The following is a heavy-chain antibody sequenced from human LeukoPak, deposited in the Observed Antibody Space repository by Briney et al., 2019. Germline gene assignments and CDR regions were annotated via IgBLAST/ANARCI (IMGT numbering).Heavy chain of an antibody. CDR3: ARVGDNWNSRPAFNWFDP. D-gene: IGHD1-7*01. Sequence: GGSLRLSCAASGFTFSSYSMNWVRQAPGKGLEWVSSISSSSSSYIYYADSVKGRFTISRDNAKNSLYLQMNSLRAEDTAVYYCARVGDNWNSRPAFNWFDPWGQGTLVTVSS. V-gene: IGHV3-21*01. CDR2: ISSSSSSYI. J-gene: IGHJ5*02. CDR1: GFTFSSYS.